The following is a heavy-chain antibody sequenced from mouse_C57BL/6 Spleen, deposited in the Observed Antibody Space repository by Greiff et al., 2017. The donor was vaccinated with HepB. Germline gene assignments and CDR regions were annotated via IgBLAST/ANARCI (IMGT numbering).Heavy chain of an antibody. V-gene: IGHV5-16*01. Sequence: EVKLQESEGGLVQPGSSMKLSCTASGFTFSDYYMAWVRQVPEKGLEWVANINYDGSSTYYLDSLKSRFIIPRDNAKNILYLQMSSLKSEDTATYYCERDVGYYGRGAMDYWGQGTSVTVSS. CDR3: ERDVGYYGRGAMDY. D-gene: IGHD1-2*01. CDR1: GFTFSDYY. J-gene: IGHJ4*01. CDR2: INYDGSST.